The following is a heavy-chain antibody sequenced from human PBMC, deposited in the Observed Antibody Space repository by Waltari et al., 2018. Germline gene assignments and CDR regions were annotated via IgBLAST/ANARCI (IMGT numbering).Heavy chain of an antibody. Sequence: EVQLVESGGGLVQPGGSLRLSCAASGFTVISNYMSWVRQAPGKGLELVSIIYSGGSTNYADSVKGRFTTSRDNSKNTLYLQMNSLRGEDSAVYYCARDRDRNGFDYWGQGTLVTVSS. D-gene: IGHD2-8*01. CDR2: IYSGGST. CDR1: GFTVISNY. V-gene: IGHV3-66*02. J-gene: IGHJ4*02. CDR3: ARDRDRNGFDY.